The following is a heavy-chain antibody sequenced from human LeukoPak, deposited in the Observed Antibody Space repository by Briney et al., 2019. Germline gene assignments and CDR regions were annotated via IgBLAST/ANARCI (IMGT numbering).Heavy chain of an antibody. D-gene: IGHD3-16*01. CDR2: ISGYNGNT. Sequence: ASVKVSCKASGYTFTNYGISWVRQAPGQGLEWMGWISGYNGNTNYVQKLQGRVTMTTDTSTSTVYMELRSLRSDDTAVYYCARVGSRLRVSGWFDSWGQGTLVTVSS. J-gene: IGHJ5*01. V-gene: IGHV1-18*01. CDR3: ARVGSRLRVSGWFDS. CDR1: GYTFTNYG.